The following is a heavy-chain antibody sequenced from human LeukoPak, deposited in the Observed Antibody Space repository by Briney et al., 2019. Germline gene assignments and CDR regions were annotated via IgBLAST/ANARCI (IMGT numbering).Heavy chain of an antibody. V-gene: IGHV4-59*01. CDR2: IHYSGST. D-gene: IGHD1-26*01. CDR3: ARGQGSGSSWAFDY. CDR1: GDYISGYS. Sequence: PSETLSLTCSVSGDYISGYSWSWIRQPPGMGLEWIGYIHYSGSTTYNPSLKSRVTISVDPSKHQFSLSLSSVTAADTAVYYCARGQGSGSSWAFDYWGQGTLVTVSS. J-gene: IGHJ4*02.